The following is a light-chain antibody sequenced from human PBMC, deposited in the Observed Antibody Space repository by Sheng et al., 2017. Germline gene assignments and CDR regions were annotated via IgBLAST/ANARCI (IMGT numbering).Light chain of an antibody. Sequence: EIVMTQSPATLSVSPGERATLSCRASQSVSSNLAWYQQKPGQAPRLLIYGASTRATGIPARFSGGGSGTDFTLTISSLQSEDFAVYYCQQYNKWPPYTFGQGTKLEI. CDR1: QSVSSN. CDR2: GAS. CDR3: QQYNKWPPYT. V-gene: IGKV3-15*01. J-gene: IGKJ2*01.